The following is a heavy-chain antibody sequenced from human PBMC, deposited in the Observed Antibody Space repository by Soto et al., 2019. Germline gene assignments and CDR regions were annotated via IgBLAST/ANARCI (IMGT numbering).Heavy chain of an antibody. CDR1: GFTFSSYA. J-gene: IGHJ4*02. D-gene: IGHD3-16*02. CDR3: AKPRLGDYDYIWGSYRPPDEHREDY. Sequence: GGSLRLSCAASGFTFSSYAMSWVRQAPGKGLEWVSAISGSGGSTYYADSVKGRFTISRDNSKNTLYLQMNSLRAEDTAVYYCAKPRLGDYDYIWGSYRPPDEHREDYWGQGTLVTVSS. V-gene: IGHV3-23*01. CDR2: ISGSGGST.